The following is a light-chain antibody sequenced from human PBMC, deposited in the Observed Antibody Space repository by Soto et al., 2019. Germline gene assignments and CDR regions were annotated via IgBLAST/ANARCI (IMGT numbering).Light chain of an antibody. CDR3: CSFAVSDDLV. J-gene: IGLJ2*01. CDR1: SSDVGTYDH. Sequence: QSALTQPASVSASPGQSITISCTGTSSDVGTYDHVSWYQHHPDKAPKLIIYEGTKRPSGISSRFSGSKSGNTASLTISGLQAEDDADYYCCSFAVSDDLVFGGGTKVTVL. V-gene: IGLV2-23*01. CDR2: EGT.